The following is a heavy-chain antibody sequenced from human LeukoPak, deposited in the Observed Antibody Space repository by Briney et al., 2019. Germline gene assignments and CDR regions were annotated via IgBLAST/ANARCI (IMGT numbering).Heavy chain of an antibody. V-gene: IGHV3-23*01. CDR1: GFTFSSYA. CDR3: ARDLITFGGGPNDY. CDR2: ISGSGGST. D-gene: IGHD3-16*01. Sequence: GGSLRLSCAASGFTFSSYAMSWVRQAPGKGLEWVSAISGSGGSTYYADSVKGRFTISRDNSKNSLYLQMNSLRAEDTAVYYCARDLITFGGGPNDYWGQGTLVTVSS. J-gene: IGHJ4*02.